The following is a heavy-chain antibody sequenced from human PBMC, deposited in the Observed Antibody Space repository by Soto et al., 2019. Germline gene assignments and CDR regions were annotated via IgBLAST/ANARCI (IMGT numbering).Heavy chain of an antibody. D-gene: IGHD3-9*01. V-gene: IGHV1-2*02. J-gene: IGHJ5*02. CDR1: GYTFTGYY. CDR2: INPNSGGT. CDR3: ARERYYDILTGSSWFDP. Sequence: SVKVSCKASGYTFTGYYMHWVRQAPGQGLEWMGWINPNSGGTNYAQKFQGRVTMTRDTSISTAYMELRRLRSDDTAVYYCARERYYDILTGSSWFDPWGQGTPVTVSS.